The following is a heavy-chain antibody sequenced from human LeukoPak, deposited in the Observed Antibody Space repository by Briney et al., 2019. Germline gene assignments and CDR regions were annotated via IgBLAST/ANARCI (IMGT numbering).Heavy chain of an antibody. J-gene: IGHJ4*02. D-gene: IGHD4-23*01. CDR3: AKGEYGGISGSLFDY. Sequence: GGSLRLSCAAFEFTVSNNYMNWVRQAPGKGLEWVSVIFGTGSTYYADSVKGRLTISRDTSKNTLNLQMNSLRAEDTAVYYCAKGEYGGISGSLFDYWGQGTLVTVSS. V-gene: IGHV3-53*01. CDR1: EFTVSNNY. CDR2: IFGTGST.